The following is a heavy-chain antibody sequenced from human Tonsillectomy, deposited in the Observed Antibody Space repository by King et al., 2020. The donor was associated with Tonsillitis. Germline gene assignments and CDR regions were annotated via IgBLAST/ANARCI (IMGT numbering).Heavy chain of an antibody. D-gene: IGHD2-2*01. CDR1: GFTFGSFG. V-gene: IGHV3-30*03. Sequence: VQLVESGGGVVQPGRSLRLSCGASGFTFGSFGMHWVRQAPGKGLEWVAVISDDGSNSRYAASLKGRFTISRDNSRNKVSLQMNNLRPEDAGVYYCVRDSSQFNWYFGLWGRGTLVTVTS. J-gene: IGHJ2*01. CDR2: ISDDGSNS. CDR3: VRDSSQFNWYFGL.